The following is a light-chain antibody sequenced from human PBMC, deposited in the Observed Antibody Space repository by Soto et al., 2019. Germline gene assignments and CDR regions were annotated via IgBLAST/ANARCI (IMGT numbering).Light chain of an antibody. CDR3: QQYGSSPTT. V-gene: IGKV3-20*01. J-gene: IGKJ1*01. CDR2: GAS. CDR1: QSVSSSY. Sequence: ESVLTSSPSPLSLSPGARAPLSLRASQSVSSSYLAWYQQKPGQAPRLLIYGASSRATGIPDRFSGSGSGTDFTLTISRLEPEDFAVYYCQQYGSSPTTFGQGTKVDIK.